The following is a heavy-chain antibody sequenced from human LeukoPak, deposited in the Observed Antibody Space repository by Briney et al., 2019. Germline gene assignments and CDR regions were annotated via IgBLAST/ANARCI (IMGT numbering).Heavy chain of an antibody. V-gene: IGHV3-20*04. CDR3: ARAMGYYDSSGYYYEFFDY. CDR1: GFTFDDYG. CDR2: INWNGGST. D-gene: IGHD3-22*01. J-gene: IGHJ4*02. Sequence: GGSLRLSCAASGFTFDDYGMSWVRQAPGKGLEWVSGINWNGGSTGYADSVKGRFTISRDNAKNSLYLQMNSLRAEDTAVYYCARAMGYYDSSGYYYEFFDYWGQGTLVTVSS.